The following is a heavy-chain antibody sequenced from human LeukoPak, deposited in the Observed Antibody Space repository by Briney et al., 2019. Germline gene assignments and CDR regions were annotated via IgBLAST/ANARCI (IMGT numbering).Heavy chain of an antibody. D-gene: IGHD5-24*01. CDR3: AKDTGDGYNYDY. CDR1: GFTFSSYG. Sequence: GGSLRLSCAASGFTFSSYGMHWVRQAPGKWLEWVAFIRYDGSNKYYADSVKGRFTISRDNSKNTLYLQMNSPRAEDTAVYYCAKDTGDGYNYDYWGQGTLVTVSS. CDR2: IRYDGSNK. V-gene: IGHV3-30*02. J-gene: IGHJ4*02.